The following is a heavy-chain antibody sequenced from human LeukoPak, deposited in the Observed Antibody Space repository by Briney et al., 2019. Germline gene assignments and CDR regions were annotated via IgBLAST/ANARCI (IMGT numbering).Heavy chain of an antibody. CDR2: IYPGDSDT. CDR3: ARLVGYSSSSNYGMDV. J-gene: IGHJ6*02. D-gene: IGHD6-6*01. CDR1: GYSFTSYW. Sequence: GQSLKISCKGSGYSFTSYWIGWVRQMPGKGLEWMGIIYPGDSDTRYSPSFQGQVTISADKSISTAYLQWSSLKASDTAMYYCARLVGYSSSSNYGMDVWGQGTTVSVSS. V-gene: IGHV5-51*01.